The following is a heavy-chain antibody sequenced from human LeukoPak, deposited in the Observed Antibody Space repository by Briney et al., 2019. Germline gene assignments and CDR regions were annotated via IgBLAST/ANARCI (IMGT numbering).Heavy chain of an antibody. J-gene: IGHJ3*02. CDR3: ARDSEGSFTSWDDAFDI. CDR1: GFTFSSYS. V-gene: IGHV3-21*01. D-gene: IGHD1-26*01. CDR2: ISSSSSYI. Sequence: GGSLRLSCAASGFTFSSYSMNWVRQAPGKGLEWVSSISSSSSYIYYADSVKGRFTISRDNATNSLYLQMNSLRAEDTAVYYCARDSEGSFTSWDDAFDIWSQGRMVTVSS.